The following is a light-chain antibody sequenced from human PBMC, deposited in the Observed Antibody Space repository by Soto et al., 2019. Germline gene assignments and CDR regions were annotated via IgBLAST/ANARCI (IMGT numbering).Light chain of an antibody. Sequence: EIVLTQSPATLSLSPGERATLSCRASQSVSSYLAWYQQKPGQAPRLLIYDASNRATGIPARFSGSGSGTDLTPTIGSLGPKNFQINYCHSGGNFGTSGQGPRVKSN. J-gene: IGKJ1*01. V-gene: IGKV3-11*01. CDR2: DAS. CDR3: HSGGNFGT. CDR1: QSVSSY.